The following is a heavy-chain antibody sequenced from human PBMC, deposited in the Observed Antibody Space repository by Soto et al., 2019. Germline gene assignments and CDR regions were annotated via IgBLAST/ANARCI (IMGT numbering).Heavy chain of an antibody. Sequence: ASVKVSCKTSGYTFTNYGISWLRQAPGQGLEWMGWINPNSGGTKYTQKFQGWVTMTSDTSISTAYMELSRLRSDDTAVYYRARDLTHGSGSYYDYWGQGTLVTVSS. CDR3: ARDLTHGSGSYYDY. D-gene: IGHD3-10*01. J-gene: IGHJ4*02. CDR2: INPNSGGT. V-gene: IGHV1-2*04. CDR1: GYTFTNYG.